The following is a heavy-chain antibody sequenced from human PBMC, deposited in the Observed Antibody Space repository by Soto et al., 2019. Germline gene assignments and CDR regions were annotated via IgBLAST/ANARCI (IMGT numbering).Heavy chain of an antibody. V-gene: IGHV4-59*01. CDR3: ASDRDGFDS. CDR1: GGSITTYY. Sequence: SETLSLTCTVSGGSITTYYWNRIRQSPGKGLEWIGYIFYSGSPNYNPSLKSRVTISVDTSQNQISLRLSSVTAADTAVYYCASDRDGFDSWGRGTLVTVSS. CDR2: IFYSGSP. J-gene: IGHJ5*01.